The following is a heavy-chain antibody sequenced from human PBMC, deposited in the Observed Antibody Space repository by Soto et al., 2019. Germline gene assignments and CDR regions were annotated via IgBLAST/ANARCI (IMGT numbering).Heavy chain of an antibody. CDR2: INHSGST. CDR1: GGSFSGYY. V-gene: IGHV4-34*01. D-gene: IGHD3-16*01. Sequence: LSLTCAVYGGSFSGYYWSWIRQPPGKGLEWKGEINHSGSTNYNPSLKSRVTISVDTSKNQFSLKLSSVTAADTAVYYCARVKRGGGDPIELLGVFFDYCGHGPLVTVSS. CDR3: ARVKRGGGDPIELLGVFFDY. J-gene: IGHJ4*01.